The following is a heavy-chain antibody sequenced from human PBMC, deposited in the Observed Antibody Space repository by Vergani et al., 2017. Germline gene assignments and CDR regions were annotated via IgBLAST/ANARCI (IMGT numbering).Heavy chain of an antibody. D-gene: IGHD3-16*01. J-gene: IGHJ6*02. CDR1: GFSFNSYW. V-gene: IGHV3-74*03. CDR2: VKSDGSIT. Sequence: DVHLAESGGGFFQPGGSLRLSCSASGFSFNSYWMHWVRQVPGKGLLWVSRVKSDGSITAYADSVKGRFTISRDNAQNTLYLQMNSLRAEDTAVYYCARDLGXRQQRGLSYYGMDVWGQGTTVTVSS. CDR3: ARDLGXRQQRGLSYYGMDV.